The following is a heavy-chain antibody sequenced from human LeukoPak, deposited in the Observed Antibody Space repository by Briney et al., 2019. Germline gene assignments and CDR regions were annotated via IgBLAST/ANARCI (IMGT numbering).Heavy chain of an antibody. Sequence: PGGSLRLSCAASGFTFSSYWMSWVRQAPGKGLEWVANINQDGSERYNVDSVKGRFAISRDNAKNSLYLQMNSLRAEDTAVYYCARASASYSAYDDYWGQGTLVTVSS. V-gene: IGHV3-7*01. D-gene: IGHD5-12*01. J-gene: IGHJ4*02. CDR2: INQDGSER. CDR3: ARASASYSAYDDY. CDR1: GFTFSSYW.